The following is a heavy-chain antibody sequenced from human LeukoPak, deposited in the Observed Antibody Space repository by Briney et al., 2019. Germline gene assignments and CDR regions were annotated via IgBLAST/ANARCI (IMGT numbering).Heavy chain of an antibody. CDR2: IYDSGST. J-gene: IGHJ5*02. V-gene: IGHV4-59*05. Sequence: SETLSLTCTVSGGSISNYYWSWIRQPPGKGLEWIGSIYDSGSTYYNPSLKSRVTISVDTSKNQFSLKLNSVTAADTAVYYCARHYGPWGQGTLVTVSS. CDR1: GGSISNYY. D-gene: IGHD3-16*01. CDR3: ARHYGP.